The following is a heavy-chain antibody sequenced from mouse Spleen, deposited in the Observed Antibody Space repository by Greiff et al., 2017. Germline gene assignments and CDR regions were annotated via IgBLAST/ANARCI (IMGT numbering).Heavy chain of an antibody. D-gene: IGHD1-1*01. V-gene: IGHV1-67*01. CDR3: ARLGPITTVVASYAMDY. CDR1: GYTFTDYA. Sequence: VHLVESGPELVRPGVSVKISCKGSGYTFTDYAMHWVKQSHAKSLEWIGVISTYYGDASYNQKFKDKATMTVDKSSSTAYMELARLTSEDSAVYYCARLGPITTVVASYAMDYWGQGTSVTVSS. J-gene: IGHJ4*01. CDR2: ISTYYGDA.